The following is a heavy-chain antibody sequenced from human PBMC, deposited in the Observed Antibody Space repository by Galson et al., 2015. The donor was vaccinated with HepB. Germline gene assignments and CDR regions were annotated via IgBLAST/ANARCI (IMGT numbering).Heavy chain of an antibody. CDR2: ITSSGSNI. V-gene: IGHV3-48*02. CDR1: GFTFSDSG. J-gene: IGHJ6*02. CDR3: ARSVNYFYGMDV. D-gene: IGHD3-3*01. Sequence: SLRLSCAASGFTFSDSGMRWVRQGPGKGLEWLSYITSSGSNIYYADSVKGRFTISRDNAKNSLSLQMNSLRDEDTAVYYCARSVNYFYGMDVWGQGTTVTVSS.